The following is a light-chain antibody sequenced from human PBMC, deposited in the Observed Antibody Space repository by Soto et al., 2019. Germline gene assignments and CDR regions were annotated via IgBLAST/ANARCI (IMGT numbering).Light chain of an antibody. CDR1: QSLLYNNTYNY. CDR3: MQALQSLT. J-gene: IGKJ5*01. Sequence: EIVMTQSPLTLPVTPGEPASISCRSSQSLLYNNTYNYLDWYVQKPGQSPQLLIYFGSNRAPGVPDRFSGSGSGTDFTLKINRVEAGDVGTYYCMQALQSLTFGQGTRLEIQ. CDR2: FGS. V-gene: IGKV2-28*01.